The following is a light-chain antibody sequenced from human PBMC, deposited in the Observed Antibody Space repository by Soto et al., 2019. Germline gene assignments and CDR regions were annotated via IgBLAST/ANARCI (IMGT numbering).Light chain of an antibody. CDR1: QNVRTF. CDR2: GAS. CDR3: QQXSXWPPWT. Sequence: EVVLTQSPATLSLSPGERATLSCRASQNVRTFLDWYQQKPGQAPRLLIYGASNRATGIPARFSGSGSGTDFTLTISSLEPEXFXVYXXQQXSXWPPWTFGQGTRVEIQ. J-gene: IGKJ1*01. V-gene: IGKV3-11*01.